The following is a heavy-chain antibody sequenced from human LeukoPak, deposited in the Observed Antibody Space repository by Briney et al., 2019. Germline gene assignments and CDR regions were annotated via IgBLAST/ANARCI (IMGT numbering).Heavy chain of an antibody. J-gene: IGHJ4*02. CDR3: ARQTGSGLFILP. Sequence: SETLSLTCTVSGVSISSSNSYWGWIRQPPGKGLEWIGSIYYSGNTYYNASLKSQVSISIDTSKNQFSLRPTSVTAADTAVYYCARQTGSGLFILPGGQGTLVTVSS. V-gene: IGHV4-39*01. CDR1: GVSISSSNSY. CDR2: IYYSGNT. D-gene: IGHD3/OR15-3a*01.